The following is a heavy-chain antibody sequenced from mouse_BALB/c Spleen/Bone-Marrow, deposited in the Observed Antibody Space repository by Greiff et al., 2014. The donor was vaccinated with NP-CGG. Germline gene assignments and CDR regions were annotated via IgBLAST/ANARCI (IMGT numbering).Heavy chain of an antibody. J-gene: IGHJ1*01. CDR3: ARQEFAIYWYFDV. Sequence: DVQLQESGAELVKPGASVKSSCSASGFNIKDTYMHWVKQRPEQGPEWIGRIDPANGNTKYDPKFQDKATITADTSSNTVDLQLSSLTFEDTAVYYCARQEFAIYWYFDVWGAGTTVTVSS. D-gene: IGHD1-3*01. CDR1: GFNIKDTY. CDR2: IDPANGNT. V-gene: IGHV14-3*02.